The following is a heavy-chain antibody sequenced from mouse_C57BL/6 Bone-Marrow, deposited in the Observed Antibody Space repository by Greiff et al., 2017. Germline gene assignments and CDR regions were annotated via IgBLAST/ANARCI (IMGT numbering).Heavy chain of an antibody. CDR3: ARLIYYYGSKYFDV. Sequence: QVQLQQPGAELVMPGASVKLSCKASGYTFTSYWMHWVKQRPGQGLEWIGEIDPSDSYTNYNQKFKGKSTLTVDKSSSTAYMQLSSLTSEDSAVDYCARLIYYYGSKYFDVWGTGTTVTVSS. J-gene: IGHJ1*03. V-gene: IGHV1-69*01. D-gene: IGHD1-1*01. CDR1: GYTFTSYW. CDR2: IDPSDSYT.